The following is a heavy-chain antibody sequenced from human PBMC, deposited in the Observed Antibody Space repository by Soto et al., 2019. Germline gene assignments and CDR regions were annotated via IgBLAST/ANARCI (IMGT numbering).Heavy chain of an antibody. Sequence: GASVKVSCKASGYTFTSYDINWVRQATGQGLEWMGWMNPNSGNTGYAQKFQGRVTMTRNTSISTAYMELSSLRSEDTAVYYCARAGYYYDSSGYYYGYYYYGMDVWGQGTTVTVSS. CDR1: GYTFTSYD. CDR2: MNPNSGNT. V-gene: IGHV1-8*01. CDR3: ARAGYYYDSSGYYYGYYYYGMDV. J-gene: IGHJ6*02. D-gene: IGHD3-22*01.